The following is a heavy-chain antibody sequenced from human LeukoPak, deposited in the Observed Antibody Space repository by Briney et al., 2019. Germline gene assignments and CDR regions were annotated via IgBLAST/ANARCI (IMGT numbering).Heavy chain of an antibody. D-gene: IGHD3-10*01. CDR3: AREGGGSGSYGYYYYYMDV. Sequence: GGSLRLSCAASGFTFSSYEMNWVRQAPGKGLEWVSYIDNSGSTIYYADSVKGRFTISRDNAKNSLYLQMNSLRAEDTAVYYCAREGGGSGSYGYYYYYMDVWGKGTTVTISS. CDR2: IDNSGSTI. V-gene: IGHV3-48*03. J-gene: IGHJ6*03. CDR1: GFTFSSYE.